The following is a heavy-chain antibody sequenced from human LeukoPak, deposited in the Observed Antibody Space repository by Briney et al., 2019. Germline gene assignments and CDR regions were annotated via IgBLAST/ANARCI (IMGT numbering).Heavy chain of an antibody. V-gene: IGHV3-23*01. J-gene: IGHJ4*02. CDR3: TNSYLDY. CDR1: GFTFSSFA. Sequence: GGSLRLSCTASGFTFSSFAMSWVRQAPGKGLEWVSTIDGGGGRTNYADSAKGRFTISRDNSKNTLYLQVNSLRADDTAVYYCTNSYLDYWGQGTLVTVSS. CDR2: IDGGGGRT. D-gene: IGHD4-23*01.